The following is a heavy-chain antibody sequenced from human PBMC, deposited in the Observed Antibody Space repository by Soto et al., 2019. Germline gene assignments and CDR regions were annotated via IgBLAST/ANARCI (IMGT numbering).Heavy chain of an antibody. CDR2: IWYDGSNK. D-gene: IGHD4-17*01. J-gene: IGHJ4*02. CDR3: ARSGLQYGDYFDY. V-gene: IGHV3-33*01. Sequence: GGSLRLSCAASGFTFSSYGMHWVRQAPGKGLEWVAVIWYDGSNKYYADSVKGRFTISRDNSKNTLYLQMNSLRAEDTAVYYCARSGLQYGDYFDYWGQGTLVTVSS. CDR1: GFTFSSYG.